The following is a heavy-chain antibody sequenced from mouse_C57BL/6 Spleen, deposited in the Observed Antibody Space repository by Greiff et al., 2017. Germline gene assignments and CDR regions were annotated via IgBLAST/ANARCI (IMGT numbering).Heavy chain of an antibody. D-gene: IGHD1-3*01. V-gene: IGHV1-66*01. J-gene: IGHJ4*01. Sequence: VQLQQSGPELVKPGASVKIFCKASGYSFTSYYIHWVKQRPGQGLEWIGWIYPGSGNTKYNEKFKGKATLTADTSSSTAYMQLSSLTSEDSAVYYCARGWSSYAMDYWGQGTSVTVSS. CDR2: IYPGSGNT. CDR3: ARGWSSYAMDY. CDR1: GYSFTSYY.